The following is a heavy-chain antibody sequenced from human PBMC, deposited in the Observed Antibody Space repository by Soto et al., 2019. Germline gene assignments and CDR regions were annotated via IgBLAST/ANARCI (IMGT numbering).Heavy chain of an antibody. CDR2: IIPIFGTA. V-gene: IGHV1-69*01. CDR3: ARGIAARSTVRYYCYYGMDV. D-gene: IGHD6-6*01. Sequence: QVQLVQSGAEVKKPGSSVKVSCKASGGTFSSYAISWLRQAPGQGLEWMGGIIPIFGTANYAQKFQGRVTITADESTSTAYMELSSLRSEDTAVYYCARGIAARSTVRYYCYYGMDVWGQGSTVTGSS. J-gene: IGHJ6*02. CDR1: GGTFSSYA.